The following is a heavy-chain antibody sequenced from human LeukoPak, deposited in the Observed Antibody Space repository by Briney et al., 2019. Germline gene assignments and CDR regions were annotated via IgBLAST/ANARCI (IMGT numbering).Heavy chain of an antibody. CDR3: ASLNSVAYGSGSSYYFDY. Sequence: SETLSLTCTVSGYSISSGYYWGWIRQPPGKGLEWIGYIYHSGSTYYNPSLKSRVTISVDRSKNQFSLKLSSVTAADTAVYYCASLNSVAYGSGSSYYFDYWGQGTLVTVSS. CDR2: IYHSGST. D-gene: IGHD3-10*01. CDR1: GYSISSGYY. J-gene: IGHJ4*02. V-gene: IGHV4-38-2*02.